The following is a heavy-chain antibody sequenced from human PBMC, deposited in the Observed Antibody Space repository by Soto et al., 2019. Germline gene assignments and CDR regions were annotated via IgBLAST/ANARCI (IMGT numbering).Heavy chain of an antibody. D-gene: IGHD4-17*01. CDR1: GFTFSSYS. Sequence: EVQLVESGGGLVQPGGSMRLSCAASGFTFSSYSMNWVRRAPGKGLEWVSYISSSSSTIYYADSVKCRFTISRDNAKNSLSLQMNSLRDEDTAVYYCAPEGTVTTPLTNYSDYYGMDVWGQGTTVTVSS. J-gene: IGHJ6*02. V-gene: IGHV3-48*02. CDR2: ISSSSSTI. CDR3: APEGTVTTPLTNYSDYYGMDV.